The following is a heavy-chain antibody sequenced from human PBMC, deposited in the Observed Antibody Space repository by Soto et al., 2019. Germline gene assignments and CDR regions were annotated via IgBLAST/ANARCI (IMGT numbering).Heavy chain of an antibody. Sequence: ASVKVSCKASGYTFYSHSISWVRQAPGQGLEWMGRISADNGNTKYAQKFRGRVTMTTDTSTSTAYMELRSLRSDDTAVYYCARGDLGLTYYYDSSGYEFDYWGQGTLVTVSS. CDR1: GYTFYSHS. CDR2: ISADNGNT. J-gene: IGHJ4*02. V-gene: IGHV1-18*01. CDR3: ARGDLGLTYYYDSSGYEFDY. D-gene: IGHD3-22*01.